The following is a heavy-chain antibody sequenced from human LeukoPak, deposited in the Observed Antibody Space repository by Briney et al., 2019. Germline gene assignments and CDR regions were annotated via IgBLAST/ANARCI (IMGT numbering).Heavy chain of an antibody. Sequence: SETLSLTCTVSGGSISSYYWNWIRQPPGKGLEWIAYINYSGSTNYNPSLKNRVTISVETTQNQFSLRLSSVTAADTAVYYCASFYDFWSVYLNWGQGTLVTVSS. V-gene: IGHV4-59*12. CDR1: GGSISSYY. D-gene: IGHD3-3*01. CDR2: INYSGST. J-gene: IGHJ4*02. CDR3: ASFYDFWSVYLN.